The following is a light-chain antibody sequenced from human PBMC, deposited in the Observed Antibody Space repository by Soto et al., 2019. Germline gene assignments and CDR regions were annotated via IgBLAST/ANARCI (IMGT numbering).Light chain of an antibody. V-gene: IGKV3-15*01. J-gene: IGKJ1*01. CDR3: QQYNNWPPWT. CDR1: QSVANN. Sequence: TALTQSPDTLSVSPGESATLSCRASQSVANNLTWYQQHPGQAPRLLIYAASERAADTTGRTSGSGYGREFPLTISRLKSEDFAVSYRQQYNNWPPWTFGQGTKVEIK. CDR2: AAS.